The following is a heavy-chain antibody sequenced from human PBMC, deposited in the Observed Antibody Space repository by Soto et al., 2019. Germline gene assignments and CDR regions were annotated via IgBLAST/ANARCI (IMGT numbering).Heavy chain of an antibody. D-gene: IGHD2-2*02. Sequence: EVQLVESGGGLVKPGGSLRLSCAASGFTFSSYSMNWVRQAPGKGLEWVSSISSSSSYIYYADSVKGRFTISRDNDKNSLYLQMNSLRAEDTAVYYCARDQCSSTSCYTSLFDYWGQGTLVTVSS. CDR2: ISSSSSYI. CDR3: ARDQCSSTSCYTSLFDY. V-gene: IGHV3-21*01. CDR1: GFTFSSYS. J-gene: IGHJ4*02.